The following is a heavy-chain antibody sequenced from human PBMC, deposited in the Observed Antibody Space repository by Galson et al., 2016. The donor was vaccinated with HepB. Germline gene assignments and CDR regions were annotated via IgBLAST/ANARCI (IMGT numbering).Heavy chain of an antibody. J-gene: IGHJ6*04. Sequence: SLRLSCAASGLTFSRYWMTWVRQGPGKGLEWVANIKSDGIETHYVDSVKGRFTISRDNANNSLYLQMNSLRAEDTAVYYCARESYYCSGATCYVGGYYYYGVDVWGKGATVVVSS. CDR1: GLTFSRYW. D-gene: IGHD2-2*01. CDR2: IKSDGIET. V-gene: IGHV3-7*01. CDR3: ARESYYCSGATCYVGGYYYYGVDV.